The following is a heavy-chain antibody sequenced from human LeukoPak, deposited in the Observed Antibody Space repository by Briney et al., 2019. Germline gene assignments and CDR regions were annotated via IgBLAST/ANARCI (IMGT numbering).Heavy chain of an antibody. J-gene: IGHJ6*02. D-gene: IGHD3-22*01. CDR2: ISGSGGST. V-gene: IGHV3-23*01. Sequence: GGSLRLSCAASGFTFSSYAMSWVRQAPGKGLEWVSAISGSGGSTYYADSVKGRFTIYRDNSKNTLYLQMNSLRAEDTAVYYCAKHDSSGYYYYYYYGMDVWGQGTTVTVSS. CDR1: GFTFSSYA. CDR3: AKHDSSGYYYYYYYGMDV.